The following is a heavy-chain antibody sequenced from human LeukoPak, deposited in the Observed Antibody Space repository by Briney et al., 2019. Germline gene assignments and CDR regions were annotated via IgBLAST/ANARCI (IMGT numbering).Heavy chain of an antibody. CDR1: GYTFTSYA. V-gene: IGHV1-69*13. D-gene: IGHD3-10*01. CDR2: IIPIFGTA. Sequence: ASVKVSCKASGYTFTSYAMNWVRQAPGQGLEWMGGIIPIFGTANYAQKFQGRVTITADESTSTAYMELSSLRSEDTAVYYCARGWSDTMVRGVPEAYFDYWGQGTLVTVSS. J-gene: IGHJ4*02. CDR3: ARGWSDTMVRGVPEAYFDY.